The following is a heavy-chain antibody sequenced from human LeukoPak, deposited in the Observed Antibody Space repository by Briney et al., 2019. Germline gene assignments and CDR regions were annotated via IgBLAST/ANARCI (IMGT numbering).Heavy chain of an antibody. D-gene: IGHD6-13*01. J-gene: IGHJ4*02. Sequence: SETLSLTCAVYGGSFSGYYWSWIRQPPGKGLEWIGEINHSGSTNYNPSLKSRVTISVDTSKNQFSLELSSVTAADTAVYYCARRSSSWYQVIDYWGQGTLVTVSS. V-gene: IGHV4-34*01. CDR3: ARRSSSWYQVIDY. CDR1: GGSFSGYY. CDR2: INHSGST.